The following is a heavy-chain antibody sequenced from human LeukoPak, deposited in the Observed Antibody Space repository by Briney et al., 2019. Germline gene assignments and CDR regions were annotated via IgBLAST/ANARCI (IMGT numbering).Heavy chain of an antibody. CDR2: ISGSGGST. J-gene: IGHJ4*02. CDR3: AKDGTELSGSYLV. D-gene: IGHD1-26*01. CDR1: VFTFCSYA. V-gene: IGHV3-23*01. Sequence: GGSLSLSCAASVFTFCSYAMSGVRQAPGGGLEWVSAISGSGGSTYYAASVKGRFTISRDNSKNTLYLQMTSLRAEDTAVYYCAKDGTELSGSYLVWGQGTLVTVS.